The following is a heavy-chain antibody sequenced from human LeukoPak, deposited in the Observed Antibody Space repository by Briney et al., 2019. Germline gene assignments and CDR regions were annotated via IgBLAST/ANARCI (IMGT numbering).Heavy chain of an antibody. CDR3: ARDRSAARLYFFDY. CDR2: INKDGSEI. D-gene: IGHD6-6*01. CDR1: GFTFSTYS. V-gene: IGHV3-7*01. J-gene: IGHJ4*02. Sequence: PGGSLRLSCEASGFTFSTYSMSWVSQAPGKGLQWVANINKDGSEIFYVDSVKGRFTISRDNAKNSLYLQMNSLRADDTAVYYCARDRSAARLYFFDYWGQGTLATVSS.